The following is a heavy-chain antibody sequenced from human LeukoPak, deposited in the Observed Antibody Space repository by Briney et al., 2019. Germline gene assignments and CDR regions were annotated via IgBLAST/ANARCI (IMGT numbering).Heavy chain of an antibody. CDR2: ISFGSSYI. Sequence: GGSLRLSCAASGLTFSTYTMNWVRQAPGKGLDWVSSISFGSSYIYYADSVKGRFTISRDNAKNSLSLQMNGLRAEDTAVYYCARARGMDDYGDFRIKWGQGTLVTVSS. J-gene: IGHJ4*02. CDR3: ARARGMDDYGDFRIK. CDR1: GLTFSTYT. V-gene: IGHV3-21*01. D-gene: IGHD4-17*01.